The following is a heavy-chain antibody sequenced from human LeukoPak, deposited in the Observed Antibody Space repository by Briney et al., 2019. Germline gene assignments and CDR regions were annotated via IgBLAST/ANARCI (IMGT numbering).Heavy chain of an antibody. J-gene: IGHJ6*03. CDR2: IWYGGSNK. D-gene: IGHD2-2*01. Sequence: GGSLRLSCAASGFTFSSYGMHWVRQAPGKGLEWVAVIWYGGSNKYYADSVKGRFTISRDNSKNTLYLQMNSLRAEDTAVYYCAKDRGGVPAAIHYMDVWGKGTTVTVSS. CDR3: AKDRGGVPAAIHYMDV. V-gene: IGHV3-30*02. CDR1: GFTFSSYG.